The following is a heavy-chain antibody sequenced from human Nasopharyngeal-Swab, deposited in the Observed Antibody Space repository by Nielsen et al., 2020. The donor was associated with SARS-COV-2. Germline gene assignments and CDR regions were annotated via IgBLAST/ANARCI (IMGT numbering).Heavy chain of an antibody. V-gene: IGHV1-69*06. CDR1: GGTFSSYA. J-gene: IGHJ4*02. D-gene: IGHD3-9*01. CDR3: ARDRSQYDILTGYPYYFDY. CDR2: IIPIFGTA. Sequence: SVKVSCKASGGTFSSYAISWVRQAPGQGLEWMGGIIPIFGTANYAQKFQGRVTITADKSTSTAYMELSSLRSEDTAVYYCARDRSQYDILTGYPYYFDYWGQGTPVTVSS.